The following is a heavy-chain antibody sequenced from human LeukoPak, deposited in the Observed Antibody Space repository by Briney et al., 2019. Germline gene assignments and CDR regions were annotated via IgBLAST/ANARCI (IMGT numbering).Heavy chain of an antibody. Sequence: PSETLSLTCTVSGGSITSYYWSWIRQFPGKGLEWIGYIYYRGSTSYNPSLKSRVTISLDTSKNQFSLKLSSVTAADTAVYYCARPFGAGDAFDIWGQGTMVTVSS. CDR1: GGSITSYY. J-gene: IGHJ3*02. CDR2: IYYRGST. CDR3: ARPFGAGDAFDI. V-gene: IGHV4-59*12. D-gene: IGHD1-26*01.